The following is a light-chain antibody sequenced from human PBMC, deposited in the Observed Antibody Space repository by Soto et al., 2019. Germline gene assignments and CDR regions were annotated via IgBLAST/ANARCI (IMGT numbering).Light chain of an antibody. V-gene: IGKV3-20*01. J-gene: IGKJ1*01. CDR3: QQYGSSPT. Sequence: EIVLTQSPGTLSLSPRERATLSCRASQSVRSNYLAWYQQKPGQAPRLLIYGASSRATGIPDRLSGSGSGTDFTLTISGLEPEDSAVYYCQQYGSSPTFGQGTKVEIK. CDR1: QSVRSNY. CDR2: GAS.